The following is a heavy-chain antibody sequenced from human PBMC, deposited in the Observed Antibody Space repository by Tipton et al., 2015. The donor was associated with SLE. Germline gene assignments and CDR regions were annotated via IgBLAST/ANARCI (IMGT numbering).Heavy chain of an antibody. V-gene: IGHV4-59*11. CDR3: ARVIAAAVPTPYFDY. Sequence: TLSLTCTVSGGSISSHYWSWIRQPPGKGLEWIGYIYYSGSTNYNPSLKGRVTISVDTSKNQFSLKLSSVTAADTAVYYCARVIAAAVPTPYFDYWGQGTLVTVSS. CDR1: GGSISSHY. D-gene: IGHD6-13*01. J-gene: IGHJ4*02. CDR2: IYYSGST.